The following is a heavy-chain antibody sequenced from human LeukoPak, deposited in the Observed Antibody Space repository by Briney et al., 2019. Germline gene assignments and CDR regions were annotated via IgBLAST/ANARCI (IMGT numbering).Heavy chain of an antibody. V-gene: IGHV1-18*01. J-gene: IGHJ1*01. CDR2: ISAYNGNT. Sequence: SVKVSCKASGYTFTSYGISWVRQAPGQGLEWMGWISAYNGNTNYAQKLQGRVTMTTDTSTSTAYMELRSLRSDDTAVYYCARGVSYDSSGYYYPEYFQHWGQGTLVTVSS. CDR3: ARGVSYDSSGYYYPEYFQH. CDR1: GYTFTSYG. D-gene: IGHD3-22*01.